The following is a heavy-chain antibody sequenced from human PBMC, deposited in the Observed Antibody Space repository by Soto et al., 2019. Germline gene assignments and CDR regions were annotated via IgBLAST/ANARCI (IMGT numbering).Heavy chain of an antibody. CDR1: GFNFNNHA. V-gene: IGHV3-30-3*01. J-gene: IGHJ4*02. Sequence: QVQLVESGGGVVQPGRSLRLSCAASGFNFNNHAMHWVRQAPGKGLEWVAVTSYDGSIKFYPDSVEGRFTISRENSKNMVYLQINSLRPEDTAVYNCARGVDRTFDYWGQGTLVTVSS. CDR2: TSYDGSIK. CDR3: ARGVDRTFDY.